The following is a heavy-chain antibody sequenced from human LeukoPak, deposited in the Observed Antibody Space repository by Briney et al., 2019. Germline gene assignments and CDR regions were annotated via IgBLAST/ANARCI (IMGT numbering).Heavy chain of an antibody. V-gene: IGHV1-2*02. D-gene: IGHD2-2*01. CDR2: INPKSGDT. CDR1: GYSFIDYY. Sequence: ASVKVSCKASGYSFIDYYMHWVRQAPGQGPEWMGWINPKSGDTNFAQNFQGRVTMTRDTSIGTVYMDLSSLRSDDTAVYYCARVPLRIPPNIVVVPAAVAVRWFDPWGQGTLVPVSS. J-gene: IGHJ5*02. CDR3: ARVPLRIPPNIVVVPAAVAVRWFDP.